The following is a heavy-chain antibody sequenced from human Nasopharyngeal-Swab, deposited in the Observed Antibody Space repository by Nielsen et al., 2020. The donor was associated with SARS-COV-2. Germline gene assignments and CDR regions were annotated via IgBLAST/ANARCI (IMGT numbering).Heavy chain of an antibody. D-gene: IGHD3-9*01. CDR1: GGSISSYY. V-gene: IGHV4-59*01. J-gene: IGHJ6*03. CDR3: ARGDILTPYYYMDV. Sequence: SETLSLTCTVSGGSISSYYWNWVRQPPGKGLEWIAYVYYSGSTKYNPSLKSRVTISVDRAKNQVSLKLTSVTAADTAVYYCARGDILTPYYYMDVWGRGITVAVSS. CDR2: VYYSGST.